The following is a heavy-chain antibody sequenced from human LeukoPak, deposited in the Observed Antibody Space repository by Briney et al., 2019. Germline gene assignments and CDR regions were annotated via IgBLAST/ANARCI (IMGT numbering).Heavy chain of an antibody. CDR2: IIPIFGTA. Sequence: SVKVSCKASGGTFSSYAISWVRQAPGQGLEWMGRIIPIFGTANYAQKFQGRVTITADESTSTAYMELSSLRSEDTAVYYCARALEYCSGGSCLYNWGQGTLVTVSS. CDR1: GGTFSSYA. D-gene: IGHD2-15*01. CDR3: ARALEYCSGGSCLYN. V-gene: IGHV1-69*13. J-gene: IGHJ4*02.